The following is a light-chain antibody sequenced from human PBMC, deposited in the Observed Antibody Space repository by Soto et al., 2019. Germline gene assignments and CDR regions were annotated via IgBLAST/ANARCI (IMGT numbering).Light chain of an antibody. V-gene: IGLV2-14*01. Sequence: QSALTQPASVSGSPGQSITISCTGTSSDVGGYNYVSWYQQHPGKAPKLMIYEVSNRPSGVSNRSSGSKSGNTASLTISGLQAEDEADYYCSSYTSSSTVFGGGTQLTVL. CDR2: EVS. CDR3: SSYTSSSTV. J-gene: IGLJ3*02. CDR1: SSDVGGYNY.